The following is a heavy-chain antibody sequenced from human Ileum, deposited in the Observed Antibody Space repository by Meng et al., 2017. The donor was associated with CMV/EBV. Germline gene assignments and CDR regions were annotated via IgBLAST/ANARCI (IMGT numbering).Heavy chain of an antibody. J-gene: IGHJ4*02. CDR1: GFTFSSSW. Sequence: GESLKISCAASGFTFSSSWMHWVRQGPGKGVMWISRINDDGGSTSYADSVKGRFTISRDNAKTTLYLQMNSLRAEDTAVYYCARESVNLVTDSWGQGMLGTVSS. CDR3: ARESVNLVTDS. D-gene: IGHD5-18*01. CDR2: INDDGGST. V-gene: IGHV3-74*01.